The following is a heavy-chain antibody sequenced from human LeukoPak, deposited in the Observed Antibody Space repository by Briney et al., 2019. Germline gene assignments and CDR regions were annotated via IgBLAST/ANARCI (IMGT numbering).Heavy chain of an antibody. CDR1: GFTFSSYA. J-gene: IGHJ4*02. D-gene: IGHD1-26*01. Sequence: GSLRLSCAASGFTFSSYAMSWVRQAPGKGLEWVSAISGSGGSTYYADSVKGRFTISRDNSKNTLYLQMNSLGVEDSGLYYCARDVHGTLDYWGQGTLVTVSS. CDR2: ISGSGGST. V-gene: IGHV3-23*01. CDR3: ARDVHGTLDY.